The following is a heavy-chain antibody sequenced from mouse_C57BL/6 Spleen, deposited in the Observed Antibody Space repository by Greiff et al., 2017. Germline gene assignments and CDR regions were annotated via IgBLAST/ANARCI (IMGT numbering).Heavy chain of an antibody. D-gene: IGHD2-1*01. CDR1: GYTFTSYW. V-gene: IGHV1-64*01. CDR2: ILPNSGST. J-gene: IGHJ2*01. Sequence: QVQLQQPGAELVKPGASVKLSCKASGYTFTSYWMHWVKQRPGQGLEWIGMILPNSGSTNYNEKFKSKATLTVDKSSSTAYMQLSSLTAEDSAIYYCARSRGDYGKGLDYWGQGTTLTVSS. CDR3: ARSRGDYGKGLDY.